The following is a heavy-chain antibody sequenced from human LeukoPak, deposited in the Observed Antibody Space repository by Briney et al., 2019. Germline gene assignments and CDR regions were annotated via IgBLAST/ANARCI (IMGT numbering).Heavy chain of an antibody. CDR2: ISYDGSNK. D-gene: IGHD6-13*01. Sequence: PGGSLRLSCAASGFTFGSFAMHWVRQAPGKGLEWVAVISYDGSNKYYADSVKGRFTISRDNSKNTLYLQMNSLTAEDTAVFYCARDDRGIAAAGFLDYWGQGTLVTVSS. CDR1: GFTFGSFA. V-gene: IGHV3-30*04. J-gene: IGHJ4*02. CDR3: ARDDRGIAAAGFLDY.